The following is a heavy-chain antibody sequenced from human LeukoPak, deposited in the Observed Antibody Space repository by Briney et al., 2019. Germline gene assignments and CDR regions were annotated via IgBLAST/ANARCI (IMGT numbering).Heavy chain of an antibody. CDR3: AKELTYYYDSSGYLV. J-gene: IGHJ4*02. D-gene: IGHD3-22*01. CDR1: GFTFSSYA. Sequence: GGSLRLSCAASGFTFSSYAMHWVRQAPGKGLEWVPAISGSGGSTYYADSVKGRFTISRDNSKNTLYLQMNSLRAEDTAVYYCAKELTYYYDSSGYLVWGQGTLVTVSS. CDR2: ISGSGGST. V-gene: IGHV3-23*01.